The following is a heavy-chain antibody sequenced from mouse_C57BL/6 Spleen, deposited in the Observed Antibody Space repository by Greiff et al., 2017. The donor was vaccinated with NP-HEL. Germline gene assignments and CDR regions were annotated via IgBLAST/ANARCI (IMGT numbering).Heavy chain of an antibody. Sequence: EVKLQESGPGLVKPSQSLSLTCSVTGYSLTSGYYWNWIRQFPGNKLEWMGYISYDGSNNYNPSLKNRISITRDTSKNQFFLKLNSVTTEDTATYYCARDGSSYLFAYWGQGTLVTVSA. J-gene: IGHJ3*01. CDR2: ISYDGSN. D-gene: IGHD1-1*01. CDR3: ARDGSSYLFAY. V-gene: IGHV3-6*01. CDR1: GYSLTSGYY.